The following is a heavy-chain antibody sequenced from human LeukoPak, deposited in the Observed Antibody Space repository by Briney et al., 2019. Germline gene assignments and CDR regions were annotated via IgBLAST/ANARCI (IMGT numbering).Heavy chain of an antibody. J-gene: IGHJ4*02. D-gene: IGHD6-6*01. V-gene: IGHV4-34*01. CDR1: GGSFSGYY. Sequence: SETLSLTCAVYGGSFSGYYWSWIRQPPGKGLEWIGEINHSGSTNYNPSLKSRVTISVDTSKNQFSLKLSSVTAADTAVYYCARDSRIAARRPFDYWGQGTLVTVSS. CDR3: ARDSRIAARRPFDY. CDR2: INHSGST.